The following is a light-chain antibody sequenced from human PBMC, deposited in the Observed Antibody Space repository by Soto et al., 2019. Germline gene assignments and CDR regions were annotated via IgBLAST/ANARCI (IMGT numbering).Light chain of an antibody. J-gene: IGLJ1*01. CDR1: SSDVGNYNL. V-gene: IGLV2-23*02. CDR3: CSYAGSNTYV. CDR2: EVS. Sequence: QSVLTQPASVSGSPGQSITISCTGTSSDVGNYNLVSWYQQHPGKAPKLMIFEVSKRPSGVSNRFSGSESDNTASLTISGLQAEDEADYYCCSYAGSNTYVFGTGTQLTVL.